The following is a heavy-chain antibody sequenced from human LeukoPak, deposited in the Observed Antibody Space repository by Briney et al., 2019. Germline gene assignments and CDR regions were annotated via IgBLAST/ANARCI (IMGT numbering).Heavy chain of an antibody. CDR1: GGTFSSYA. D-gene: IGHD5-24*01. CDR3: ATLEMATGVAYYYGMDV. V-gene: IGHV1-18*01. J-gene: IGHJ6*02. CDR2: ISAYNGNT. Sequence: GASVKVSCKASGGTFSSYAISWVRQAPGQGLEWMGWISAYNGNTNYAQKLQGRVTMTTDTSTSTAYMELRSLRSEDTAVYYCATLEMATGVAYYYGMDVWGQGTTVTVSS.